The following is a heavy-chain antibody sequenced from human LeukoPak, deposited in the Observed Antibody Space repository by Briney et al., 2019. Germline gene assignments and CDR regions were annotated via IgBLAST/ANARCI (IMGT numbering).Heavy chain of an antibody. V-gene: IGHV3-7*04. CDR3: ARGDAFSGDH. Sequence: GGSLRLSCAVSGFSFTNFWMSWVRQAPGRGLEWVANIHPEGNEKYHVESVKGRFTISRDNTKNLLVLQMNGLRVEDTAVYYCARGDAFSGDHWGQGTLVTVSS. CDR1: GFSFTNFW. J-gene: IGHJ4*02. CDR2: IHPEGNEK.